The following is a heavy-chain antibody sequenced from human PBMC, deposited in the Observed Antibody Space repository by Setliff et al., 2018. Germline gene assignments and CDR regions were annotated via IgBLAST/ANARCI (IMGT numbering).Heavy chain of an antibody. CDR1: GGSISSYY. CDR2: IHYSGSP. Sequence: SETLSLTCTVSGGSISSYYWNWIRQPPGKGLEWIGYIHYSGSPIYHPSLKSRVSTSVDTSQNQISLKLSSVTAAYTAVYYCARTMYSSSWYGAFDIWGQGTMVTVSS. V-gene: IGHV4-59*01. D-gene: IGHD6-13*01. CDR3: ARTMYSSSWYGAFDI. J-gene: IGHJ3*02.